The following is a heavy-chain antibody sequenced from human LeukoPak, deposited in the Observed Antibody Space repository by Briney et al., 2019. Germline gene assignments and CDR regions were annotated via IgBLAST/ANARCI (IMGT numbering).Heavy chain of an antibody. CDR1: GGTLSSYA. J-gene: IGHJ4*02. CDR3: AREVGQYSSGWLSSEYYFDS. CDR2: IIPIFGTA. D-gene: IGHD6-19*01. Sequence: SVKVSCKASGGTLSSYAISWVRQAPGQGLEWMGGIIPIFGTANYAQKFQGRVTITADKSTSTAYMELSSLRSEDTAVYYCAREVGQYSSGWLSSEYYFDSWGQGTLVTVSS. V-gene: IGHV1-69*06.